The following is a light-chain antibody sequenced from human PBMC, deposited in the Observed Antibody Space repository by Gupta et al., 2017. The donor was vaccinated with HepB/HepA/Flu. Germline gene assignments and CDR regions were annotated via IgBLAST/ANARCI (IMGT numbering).Light chain of an antibody. J-gene: IGKJ4*01. CDR3: QQYDNYPLT. CDR1: QSINSW. CDR2: KAS. V-gene: IGKV1-5*03. Sequence: DTQMTQFPFTLSGSIGDRVTITCRASQSINSWLAWYQQKPGKAPKFLINKASTLESGVPSRFSGSRSGTEFTLTISSLQPEDFATYYCQQYDNYPLTFGGGTKVEIK.